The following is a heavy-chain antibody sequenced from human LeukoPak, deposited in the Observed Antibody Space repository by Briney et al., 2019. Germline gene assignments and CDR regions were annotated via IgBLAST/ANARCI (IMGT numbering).Heavy chain of an antibody. CDR1: GYTFTGYY. CDR2: INPNSGGT. D-gene: IGHD1-7*01. V-gene: IGHV1-2*02. J-gene: IGHJ4*02. Sequence: GASVKVSCKASGYTFTGYYMHWVRQAPGQGLEWMEWINPNSGGTNYAQKFQGRVTMTRDTSISTAYMELSRLRSDDTAVYYCARPTNWNSEFDYWGQGTLVTVSS. CDR3: ARPTNWNSEFDY.